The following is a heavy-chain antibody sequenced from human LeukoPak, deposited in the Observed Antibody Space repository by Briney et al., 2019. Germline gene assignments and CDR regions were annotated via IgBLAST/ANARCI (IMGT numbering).Heavy chain of an antibody. CDR2: IYYSGRI. V-gene: IGHV4-59*02. CDR1: GGSVSSYY. CDR3: WRGYYYDGSGHSPNPLYY. J-gene: IGHJ4*02. D-gene: IGHD3-22*01. Sequence: SETLSLTCTVSGGSVSSYYWSWIRQPPGKGLEWIGYIYYSGRINYNPSLKSRVTISVDTSKNQFSLRLTSVTAADTAVYYCWRGYYYDGSGHSPNPLYYWGQGNLGTGSS.